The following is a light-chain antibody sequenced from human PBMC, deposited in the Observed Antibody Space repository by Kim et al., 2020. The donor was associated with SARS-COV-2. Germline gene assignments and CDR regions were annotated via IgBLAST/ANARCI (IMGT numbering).Light chain of an antibody. V-gene: IGKV3-20*01. Sequence: AQGERAPRPCRSCQSDNSSYLAWYQQKPGQAPRLLIYGASSRATGIPDRFSGSGSGTDFTLTISRLEPEDVAVYYCQQYGSSPYTFGQGTKLEI. CDR2: GAS. J-gene: IGKJ2*01. CDR3: QQYGSSPYT. CDR1: QSDNSSY.